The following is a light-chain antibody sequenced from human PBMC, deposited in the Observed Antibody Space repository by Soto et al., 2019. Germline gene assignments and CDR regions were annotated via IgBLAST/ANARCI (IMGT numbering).Light chain of an antibody. Sequence: QSVLTQLAYVSGTPGQRVTISCSGSSSNIGSSYVFWFQHLPGTAPKLLMYNNNQRPSGVPDRVSASKSGTSASLAISGLRSEDEADYYCAAWDDRVSGYVFGTGTKVTV. CDR2: NNN. V-gene: IGLV1-47*02. CDR1: SSNIGSSY. CDR3: AAWDDRVSGYV. J-gene: IGLJ1*01.